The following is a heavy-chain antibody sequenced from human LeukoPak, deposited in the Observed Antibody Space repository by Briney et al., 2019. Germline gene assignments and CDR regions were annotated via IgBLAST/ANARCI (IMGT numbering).Heavy chain of an antibody. CDR1: GGSISSDYNY. Sequence: PSETLSLTCTVSGGSISSDYNYWSWIRQPAGKGLEWIGRIYTSGSTNYNPSLKSRVTISVDTSKNQFSLKLSSVTAADTAVYYCAAEGVVVPAAMYYWGQGTLVTVSS. CDR2: IYTSGST. V-gene: IGHV4-61*02. J-gene: IGHJ4*02. D-gene: IGHD2-2*01. CDR3: AAEGVVVPAAMYY.